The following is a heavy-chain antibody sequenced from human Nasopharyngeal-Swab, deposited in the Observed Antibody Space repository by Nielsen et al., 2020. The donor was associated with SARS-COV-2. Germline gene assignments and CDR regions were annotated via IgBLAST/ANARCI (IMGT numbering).Heavy chain of an antibody. CDR3: ASGNCSSTSCTSQKYYYYYYMDV. Sequence: SETLSLTCTVSGGSISSSSYYWGWIRQPPGKGLEWIGYIYYSGSTNYNPSHKSRVTISVDTSKNQFSLKLSSVTAADTAVYYCASGNCSSTSCTSQKYYYYYYMDVWGKGTTVTVSS. CDR2: IYYSGST. V-gene: IGHV4-61*05. CDR1: GGSISSSSYY. J-gene: IGHJ6*03. D-gene: IGHD2-2*01.